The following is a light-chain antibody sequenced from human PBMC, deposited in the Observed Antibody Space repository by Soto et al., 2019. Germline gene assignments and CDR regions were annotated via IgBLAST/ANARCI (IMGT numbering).Light chain of an antibody. CDR3: QQRSNWPPLT. Sequence: EIVLTQSPATLSLSPGERATLSCRASQSVSSYLAWYQQKPAQAPRLLIYDASNRATGIPARFSGSGSGTDFTRTISRLEPEDFAVYYCQQRSNWPPLTCGQGTRLEI. J-gene: IGKJ5*01. CDR1: QSVSSY. CDR2: DAS. V-gene: IGKV3-11*01.